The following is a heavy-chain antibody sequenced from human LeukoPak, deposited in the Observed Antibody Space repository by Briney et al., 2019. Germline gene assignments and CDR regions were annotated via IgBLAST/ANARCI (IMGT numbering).Heavy chain of an antibody. J-gene: IGHJ4*02. D-gene: IGHD3-3*01. V-gene: IGHV3-30*02. Sequence: GGSLRLSCAASGFTFSSYGMHWVRQAPGKGLEWVAFIRYDGSNKYYADSVKGRFTISRDNAKNSLYLQMNSLRAEDTALYYCARGQNDFWSGYLAYYFDYWGQGTLVTVSS. CDR3: ARGQNDFWSGYLAYYFDY. CDR2: IRYDGSNK. CDR1: GFTFSSYG.